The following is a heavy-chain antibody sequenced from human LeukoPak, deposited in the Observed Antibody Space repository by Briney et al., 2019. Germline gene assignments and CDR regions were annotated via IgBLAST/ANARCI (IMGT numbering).Heavy chain of an antibody. Sequence: ASVKVSCKASGYTFTGYYMHWVRQAPGQGLEWMGWINPNSGGTNYAQKFQGRVTMTRDTSISTAYMELSRLRSDDTAVYYCARETTVTTYEFDYWGQGTLVTVSS. CDR2: INPNSGGT. V-gene: IGHV1-2*02. J-gene: IGHJ4*02. CDR1: GYTFTGYY. CDR3: ARETTVTTYEFDY. D-gene: IGHD4-17*01.